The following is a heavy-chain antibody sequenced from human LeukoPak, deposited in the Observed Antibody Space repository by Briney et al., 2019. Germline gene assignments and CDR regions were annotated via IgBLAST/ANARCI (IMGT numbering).Heavy chain of an antibody. CDR3: ARDRDSGSYAGGY. CDR2: IIPIFGTA. D-gene: IGHD1-26*01. V-gene: IGHV1-69*05. J-gene: IGHJ4*02. CDR1: GGTFSSYA. Sequence: RVASAKVSCKASGGTFSSYAISWVRQAPGQGLEWMGGIIPIFGTANYAQKFQGRVTITTDESTSTAYMELSSLRSEDTAVYYCARDRDSGSYAGGYWGQGTLVTVSS.